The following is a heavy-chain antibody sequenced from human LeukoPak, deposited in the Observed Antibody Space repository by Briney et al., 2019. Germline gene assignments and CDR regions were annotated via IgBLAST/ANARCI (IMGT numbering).Heavy chain of an antibody. CDR3: ARGSWQLAEEVY. J-gene: IGHJ4*02. V-gene: IGHV1-8*01. CDR1: GYTFATYD. Sequence: ASVKVSCKASGYTFATYDINWVRQATGQGLEWMGWMNPNSGNTGYAQKFQGRVTMTRNTSINTAYMELSSLRSEDTAVYYCARGSWQLAEEVYWGQGTLVTVSS. CDR2: MNPNSGNT. D-gene: IGHD6-6*01.